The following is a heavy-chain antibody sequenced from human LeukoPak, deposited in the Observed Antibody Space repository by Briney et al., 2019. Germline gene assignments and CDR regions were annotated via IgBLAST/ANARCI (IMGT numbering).Heavy chain of an antibody. V-gene: IGHV1-18*01. J-gene: IGHJ4*02. CDR3: ARNYYYGSDNYFDY. D-gene: IGHD3-10*01. CDR1: GYTFTNYG. Sequence: ASVKVSCKAPGYTFTNYGISWVRQAPGQGLEWMGWISAYNGNTNYAQKLQGRVTMTTDTSTSTAYMELRSLRSDDTAVYYCARNYYYGSDNYFDYWGQGTLVTVSS. CDR2: ISAYNGNT.